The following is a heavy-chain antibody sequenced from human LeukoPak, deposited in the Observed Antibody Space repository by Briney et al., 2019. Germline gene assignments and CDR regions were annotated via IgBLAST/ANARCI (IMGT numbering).Heavy chain of an antibody. CDR1: RGSVSSSSYY. CDR3: ARHEYSGSYYGLSWFDP. J-gene: IGHJ5*02. CDR2: ICYNEYT. V-gene: IGHV4-39*01. Sequence: SETLSPTCTVSRGSVSSSSYYWGWIRQPPGKWLEWIGSICYNEYTYYNPSLKSRVTISVDTSKNQFSLKLSSVTAADTAVYYSARHEYSGSYYGLSWFDPWGPGTLVTVSS. D-gene: IGHD1-26*01.